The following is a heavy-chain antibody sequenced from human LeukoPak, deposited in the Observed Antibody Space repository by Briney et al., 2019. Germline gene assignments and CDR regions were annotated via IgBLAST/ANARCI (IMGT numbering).Heavy chain of an antibody. D-gene: IGHD3-10*01. Sequence: GGSLRLSCAASGFTFSSYAMHWVRQAPGKGLEWVAVISYDGSTKYYADSVKGRFTISRDNSKNTLYLEMNSLRVEDTAVYYCARGRRGSGSCYILNPYWYFDLWGRGTLVTVSS. CDR3: ARGRRGSGSCYILNPYWYFDL. CDR1: GFTFSSYA. V-gene: IGHV3-30*04. CDR2: ISYDGSTK. J-gene: IGHJ2*01.